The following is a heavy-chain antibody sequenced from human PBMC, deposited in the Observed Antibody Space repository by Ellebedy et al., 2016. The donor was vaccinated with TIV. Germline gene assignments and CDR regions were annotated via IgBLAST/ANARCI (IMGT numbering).Heavy chain of an antibody. J-gene: IGHJ2*01. CDR2: IYYSGST. CDR3: ARSGYGSGSYYTGWYFDL. CDR1: GGSISSGGYY. Sequence: SETLSLXCTVSGGSISSGGYYWSWIRQHPGKGLEWIGYIYYSGSTYYNPSLKSRVTISVDKSKNQFSLKLSSVTAADTAVYYCARSGYGSGSYYTGWYFDLWGRGTLVTVSS. V-gene: IGHV4-31*03. D-gene: IGHD3-10*01.